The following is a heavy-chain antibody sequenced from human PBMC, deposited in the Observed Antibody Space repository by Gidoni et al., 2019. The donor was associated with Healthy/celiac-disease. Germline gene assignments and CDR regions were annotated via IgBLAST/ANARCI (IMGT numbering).Heavy chain of an antibody. CDR3: ARDSQGGLLWFGELLYGMDV. D-gene: IGHD3-10*01. Sequence: EVQLVESGGGLVQPGGSLSLSCAASGFTFSSYSMHWVRQAPGKGLEGVSYISSRSSTRYYADAVKGRFTISRDNAKNSLDLKMNSLRDEDTAVYYCARDSQGGLLWFGELLYGMDVWGQGTTVTVSS. CDR2: ISSRSSTR. J-gene: IGHJ6*02. V-gene: IGHV3-48*02. CDR1: GFTFSSYS.